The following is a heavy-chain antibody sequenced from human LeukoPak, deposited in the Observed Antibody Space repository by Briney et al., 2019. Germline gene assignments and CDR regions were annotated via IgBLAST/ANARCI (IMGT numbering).Heavy chain of an antibody. V-gene: IGHV3-23*01. Sequence: GGSLRLSCAASGFTFSSYSMNWVRQAPGKGLEWVSAISGSGGSTYYADSVKGRFTISRDNSKNTLYPQMNSLRAEDTAVYYCAKADCSSTSCGFDYWGQGTLVTVSS. D-gene: IGHD2-2*01. CDR3: AKADCSSTSCGFDY. CDR1: GFTFSSYS. CDR2: ISGSGGST. J-gene: IGHJ4*02.